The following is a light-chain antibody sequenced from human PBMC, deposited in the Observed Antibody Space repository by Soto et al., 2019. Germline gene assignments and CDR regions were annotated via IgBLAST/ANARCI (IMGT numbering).Light chain of an antibody. J-gene: IGKJ1*01. V-gene: IGKV3-15*01. Sequence: EIVMTQSPATLSVSPGERATLSCRASQSVSTNLAWYQQKFGQAPRLLIYGASTRATGVPARFSGSGSGTEFTLTISSLQSEDFAVYYCQHYNNWPPCTFGQGTKVEMK. CDR3: QHYNNWPPCT. CDR2: GAS. CDR1: QSVSTN.